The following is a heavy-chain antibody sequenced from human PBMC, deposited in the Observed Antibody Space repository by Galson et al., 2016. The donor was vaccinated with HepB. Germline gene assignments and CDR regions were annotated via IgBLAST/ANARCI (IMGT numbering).Heavy chain of an antibody. CDR2: ISTHNGYT. CDR3: AQALEGQF. CDR1: GYTFTTSG. Sequence: SVKVSCKASGYTFTTSGISWVRQAPGQGLEWMGWISTHNGYTNYAQKVQGRLTMTTDTSTSTAYMELRSLRSDDTAIYYCAQALEGQFWGQGTRVTVSS. J-gene: IGHJ4*02. V-gene: IGHV1-18*04.